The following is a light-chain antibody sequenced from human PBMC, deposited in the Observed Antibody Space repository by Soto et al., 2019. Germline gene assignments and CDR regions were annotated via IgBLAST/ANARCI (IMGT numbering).Light chain of an antibody. CDR1: QSISSSY. Sequence: EVVLTQSPGTLSLSPGERATLSCRASQSISSSYLAWYQQKPGQAPRLLIYATSIRATGIPDRFSGSGSGTYFSLTISRLEPEDFAVYLCQQYNYLITFGGGTKVEIK. CDR3: QQYNYLIT. CDR2: ATS. J-gene: IGKJ4*01. V-gene: IGKV3-20*01.